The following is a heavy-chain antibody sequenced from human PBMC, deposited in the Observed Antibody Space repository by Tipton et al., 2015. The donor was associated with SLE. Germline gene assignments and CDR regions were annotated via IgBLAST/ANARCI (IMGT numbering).Heavy chain of an antibody. CDR1: EFTFSDHW. V-gene: IGHV3-7*01. J-gene: IGHJ6*02. Sequence: SLRLSCTASEFTFSDHWMTWIRQAPGKGLEWVANIKPDGSDKYYGESVKGRFAISRDNAKNSVTLQMNGLRPEGTAVYYCARGHYGMDVWGQGATVTVSS. CDR2: IKPDGSDK. CDR3: ARGHYGMDV.